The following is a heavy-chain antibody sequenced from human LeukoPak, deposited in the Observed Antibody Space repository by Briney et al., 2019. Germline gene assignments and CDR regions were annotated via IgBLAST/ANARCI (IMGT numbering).Heavy chain of an antibody. Sequence: SETLSLTCAVYGGSFSGYYWSWIRQPPGKGLEWIGEINHSGSTNYNPSLKSRVTISVDTSKNQFSLKLSSVTAADTAVYYCARHMYCGGDCYSPFDYWGQGTLVTVSS. CDR3: ARHMYCGGDCYSPFDY. J-gene: IGHJ4*02. CDR2: INHSGST. CDR1: GGSFSGYY. V-gene: IGHV4-34*01. D-gene: IGHD2-21*02.